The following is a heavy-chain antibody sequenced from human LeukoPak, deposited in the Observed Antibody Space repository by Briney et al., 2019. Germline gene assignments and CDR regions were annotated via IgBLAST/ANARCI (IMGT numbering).Heavy chain of an antibody. CDR3: ARQLYGSDY. J-gene: IGHJ4*02. CDR1: GVSFSTYY. D-gene: IGHD4-17*01. Sequence: SETLSPTCDVSGVSFSTYYWSWIRQSPEKGLEWIGEVNHSGYTNYNPSLKSRVTISVDTSKNQFSLKLSSVTAADTAVYYCARQLYGSDYWGQGTLVTVSS. V-gene: IGHV4-34*01. CDR2: VNHSGYT.